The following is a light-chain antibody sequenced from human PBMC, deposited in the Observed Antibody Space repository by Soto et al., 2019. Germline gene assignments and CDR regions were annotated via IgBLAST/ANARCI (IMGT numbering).Light chain of an antibody. J-gene: IGLJ3*02. Sequence: QSALTQPPSASGSPGQSVTISCTGTSSDVGAYNYVSWYQQYPGKAPKLMIYEVNKRPSGVPDRFSGSKSGKTASLTVSGPQPEDEADSHCTSYAGSSIWVFGGGSKLTVL. V-gene: IGLV2-8*01. CDR3: TSYAGSSIWV. CDR2: EVN. CDR1: SSDVGAYNY.